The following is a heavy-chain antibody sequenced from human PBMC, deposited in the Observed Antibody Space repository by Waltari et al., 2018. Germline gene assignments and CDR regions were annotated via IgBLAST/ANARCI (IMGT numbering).Heavy chain of an antibody. D-gene: IGHD3-16*01. V-gene: IGHV3-64D*08. J-gene: IGHJ4*02. Sequence: EVQLVESGGGLVQPGGSLSLSCSASGFPFSSFSMHWVRQAPGKGLEYVSAVSNNGDSAYYADSVKGRFTISRDNSKNTLYLQMTSLKAEDTAVYYCVKDGPGAGWGDYDYWGQGTLVTVSS. CDR2: VSNNGDSA. CDR1: GFPFSSFS. CDR3: VKDGPGAGWGDYDY.